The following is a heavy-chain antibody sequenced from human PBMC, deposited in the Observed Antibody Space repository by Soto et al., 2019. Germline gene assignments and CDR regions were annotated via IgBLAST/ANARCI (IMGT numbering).Heavy chain of an antibody. J-gene: IGHJ4*02. CDR1: GGSISSYY. Sequence: SETLSLTCTVSGGSISSYYWSWIRQPPGKGLEWIGYIYYSGSTNYNPSLKSRVTISVDTSKNHFSLKLSSVTAADTAVYYCARQNYYDSSGYYYAFDFWGQGALDTVSS. D-gene: IGHD3-22*01. CDR3: ARQNYYDSSGYYYAFDF. V-gene: IGHV4-59*01. CDR2: IYYSGST.